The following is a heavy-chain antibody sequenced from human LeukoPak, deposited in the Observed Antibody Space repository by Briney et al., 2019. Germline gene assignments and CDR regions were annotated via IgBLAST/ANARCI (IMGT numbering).Heavy chain of an antibody. V-gene: IGHV3-30*03. CDR1: GFTFSSYA. Sequence: GGSLRLSCAASGFTFSSYAMHWVRQAPAKGLEWVAVISYDGSNKYYTDSVKGRFSISRDNAKNSLYLQMNSLRGEDTALYYCAREICTSTSCFVFDYWGQGTLVTVSS. CDR3: AREICTSTSCFVFDY. J-gene: IGHJ4*02. D-gene: IGHD2-2*01. CDR2: ISYDGSNK.